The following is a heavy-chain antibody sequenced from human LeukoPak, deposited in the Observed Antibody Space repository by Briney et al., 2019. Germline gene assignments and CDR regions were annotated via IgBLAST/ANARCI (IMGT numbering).Heavy chain of an antibody. D-gene: IGHD2-2*01. CDR3: AIPRSTSSHLNWVQSGYYYYYYMDV. CDR2: ISAYNGNT. Sequence: ASVKVSCKASGYTFPSYGISWVRQAPGQGLEWMGWISAYNGNTNFAQKLQGRVTMTTDTSTSTAYMELRSLRSDDTAVYYCAIPRSTSSHLNWVQSGYYYYYYMDVWGKGTTVTVSS. CDR1: GYTFPSYG. J-gene: IGHJ6*03. V-gene: IGHV1-18*01.